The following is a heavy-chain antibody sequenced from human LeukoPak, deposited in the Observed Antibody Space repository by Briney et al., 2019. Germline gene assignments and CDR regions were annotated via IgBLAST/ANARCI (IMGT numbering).Heavy chain of an antibody. J-gene: IGHJ4*02. CDR3: ARSRGSYLRRSYYFDY. CDR2: INPSGGST. CDR1: GYTFTSYY. Sequence: ASVKVSCKASGYTFTSYYMHWVRQAPGQGLEWMGIINPSGGSTSYAQKFQGRVTITRNTSISTAYMELSSLRSEDTAVYYCARSRGSYLRRSYYFDYWGQGTLVTVSS. V-gene: IGHV1-46*01. D-gene: IGHD1-26*01.